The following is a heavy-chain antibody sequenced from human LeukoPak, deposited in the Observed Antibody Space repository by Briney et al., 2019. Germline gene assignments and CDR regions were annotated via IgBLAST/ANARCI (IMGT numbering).Heavy chain of an antibody. CDR2: ISYDGSNK. CDR3: AKPPQQLVLPYYFDY. D-gene: IGHD6-13*01. V-gene: IGHV3-30*18. J-gene: IGHJ4*02. CDR1: GFTFSSYG. Sequence: GGSLRLSCAASGFTFSSYGMHWVRQAPGKGLEWVAVISYDGSNKYYADSVKGRFTISRDNSKNTLYLQMNSLRAEDTAVYYCAKPPQQLVLPYYFDYWGQGTLVTVSS.